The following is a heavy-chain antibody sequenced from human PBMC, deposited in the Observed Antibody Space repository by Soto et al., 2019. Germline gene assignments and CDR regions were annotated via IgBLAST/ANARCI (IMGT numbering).Heavy chain of an antibody. D-gene: IGHD6-13*01. J-gene: IGHJ6*02. CDR1: GGSISSGGYY. CDR2: IYYSGST. Sequence: PSETLSLTCTVSGGSISSGGYYWSWIRQHPGKGLEWIGYIYYSGSTNYNPSLKSRVTISVDTSKNQFSLKLSSVTAADTAVYYCARAFGYSSSWYYYYYGMDVWGQGTTVTVSS. CDR3: ARAFGYSSSWYYYYYGMDV. V-gene: IGHV4-31*03.